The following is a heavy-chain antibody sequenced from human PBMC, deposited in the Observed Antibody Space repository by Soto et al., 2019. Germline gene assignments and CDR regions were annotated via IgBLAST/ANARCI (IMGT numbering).Heavy chain of an antibody. CDR3: AKEMTSGSRLAFDY. CDR1: GFTFSSDA. D-gene: IGHD2-15*01. V-gene: IGHV3-23*01. Sequence: EVQLLESGGGLLQPGGSLRLSCAASGFTFSSDALNWVRQAPGKGLEWVSGITGDGDTTFYAGSVKGRFTISRDNSRNTVYLQRNSVRAEDTAVYYCAKEMTSGSRLAFDYWGQGTLVTVSS. J-gene: IGHJ4*02. CDR2: ITGDGDTT.